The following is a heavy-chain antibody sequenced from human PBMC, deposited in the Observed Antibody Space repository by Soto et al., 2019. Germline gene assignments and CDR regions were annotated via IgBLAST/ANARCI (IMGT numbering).Heavy chain of an antibody. D-gene: IGHD6-13*01. CDR1: GFTFSSYG. J-gene: IGHJ4*02. CDR2: IWYDGSNK. CDR3: AREGGQQLRGFDY. V-gene: IGHV3-33*01. Sequence: GGSLRLSCAASGFTFSSYGMHWVRQAPGKGLEWVAVIWYDGSNKYYADSVKGRFTISRDNSKNTLFLQMNSLRAEDTAVYYCAREGGQQLRGFDYCGQGTLVTVSS.